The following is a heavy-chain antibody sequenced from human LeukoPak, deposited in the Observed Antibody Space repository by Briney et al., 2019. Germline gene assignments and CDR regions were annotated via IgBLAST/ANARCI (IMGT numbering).Heavy chain of an antibody. CDR1: GFTFSSYA. CDR2: ISNTGGST. V-gene: IGHV3-23*01. CDR3: AQQVGYCSSGSCYFTY. J-gene: IGHJ1*01. Sequence: GGSLRLSCVASGFTFSSYAMGWVRQAPGKGLEWVSAISNTGGSTYYADSVKGRFTISRDKSKNTLSLQMNSLRAEDTAVYYCAQQVGYCSSGSCYFTYWGQGTLVTVSS. D-gene: IGHD2-15*01.